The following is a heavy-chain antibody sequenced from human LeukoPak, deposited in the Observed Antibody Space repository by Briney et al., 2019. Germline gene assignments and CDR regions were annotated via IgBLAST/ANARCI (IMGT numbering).Heavy chain of an antibody. D-gene: IGHD2-15*01. CDR1: GFTFTNYA. J-gene: IGHJ4*02. CDR3: ARKGLPDH. Sequence: GGSLRLSCAASGFTFTNYAMSWVRQAPGKGLEYISTFSVSDGRTYYADSVKGRFTISRDNARNLVHLQMNSLRAEDTAVYYCARKGLPDHWGQGTMVTVSS. V-gene: IGHV3-23*01. CDR2: FSVSDGRT.